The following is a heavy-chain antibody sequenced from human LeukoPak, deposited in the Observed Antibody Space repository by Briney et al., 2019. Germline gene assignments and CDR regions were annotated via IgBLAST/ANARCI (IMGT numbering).Heavy chain of an antibody. D-gene: IGHD3-10*01. V-gene: IGHV4-39*02. CDR1: GGSISSSAYH. CDR3: ATDGMVRGPDAWFDS. Sequence: SETLSLTCTVSGGSISSSAYHWGWIRQPPGKGLEWIGSIHIGGSTYYNPSFKSRVTISVDTSKNQFSLDLTSVTAADTAVYYCATDGMVRGPDAWFDSWGQGTLVTVSS. CDR2: IHIGGST. J-gene: IGHJ5*01.